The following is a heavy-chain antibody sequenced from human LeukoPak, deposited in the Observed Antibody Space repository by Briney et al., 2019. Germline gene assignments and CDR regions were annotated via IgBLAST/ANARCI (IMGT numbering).Heavy chain of an antibody. V-gene: IGHV4-61*02. CDR2: IYTSGST. Sequence: SETLPLTCTVSGGSISSGSYYWSWIRQPAGKGLEWIGRIYTSGSTNYNPSLKSRVTISVDTSKNQFSLKLSSVTAADTAVYYCARGMGYCSSISCYEAAAWFDPWGQGTLVTVSS. J-gene: IGHJ5*02. D-gene: IGHD2-2*01. CDR3: ARGMGYCSSISCYEAAAWFDP. CDR1: GGSISSGSYY.